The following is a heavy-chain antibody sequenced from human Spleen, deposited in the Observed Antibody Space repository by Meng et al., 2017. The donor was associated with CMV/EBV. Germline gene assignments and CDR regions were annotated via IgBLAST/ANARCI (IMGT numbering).Heavy chain of an antibody. Sequence: ASVKVSCKASGYTFTSYGISWVRQAPGQGLEWMGWISAYNGNTNYAQKLHGRVSMPTDTSTSTAYMDLRSLRSDDTAVYYCARGGAGITPFFSDSWGQGTLVTVSS. CDR2: ISAYNGNT. CDR3: ARGGAGITPFFSDS. J-gene: IGHJ4*02. D-gene: IGHD2/OR15-2a*01. CDR1: GYTFTSYG. V-gene: IGHV1-18*01.